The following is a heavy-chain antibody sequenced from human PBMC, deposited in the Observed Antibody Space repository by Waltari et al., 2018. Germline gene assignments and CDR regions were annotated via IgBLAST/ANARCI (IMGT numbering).Heavy chain of an antibody. J-gene: IGHJ3*02. CDR2: IYTSGGT. CDR1: GGSISSGSYY. V-gene: IGHV4-61*02. CDR3: ARRCSSTSCYEGIDAFDI. Sequence: QVQLQESGPGLVKPSQTLSLTCTVSGGSISSGSYYGIWIRQPAGKGLEWIGRIYTSGGTNYNPSLKSRVTISVDTSKNQFSLKLSSVTAADTAVYYCARRCSSTSCYEGIDAFDIWGQGTMVTVSS. D-gene: IGHD2-2*01.